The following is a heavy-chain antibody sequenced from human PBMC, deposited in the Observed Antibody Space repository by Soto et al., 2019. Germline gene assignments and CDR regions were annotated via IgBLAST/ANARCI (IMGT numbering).Heavy chain of an antibody. J-gene: IGHJ6*02. V-gene: IGHV1-46*01. Sequence: ASVKVSCKASGYTFTSYYMHWVRQAPGQGLEWMGIINPSGGSTSYAQKFQGRVTMTRDTSTSTVYMELSSLRSEDTAVYYCASEIRMVRGWGYYYYGMDVWGQGTTVTVYS. D-gene: IGHD3-10*01. CDR2: INPSGGST. CDR1: GYTFTSYY. CDR3: ASEIRMVRGWGYYYYGMDV.